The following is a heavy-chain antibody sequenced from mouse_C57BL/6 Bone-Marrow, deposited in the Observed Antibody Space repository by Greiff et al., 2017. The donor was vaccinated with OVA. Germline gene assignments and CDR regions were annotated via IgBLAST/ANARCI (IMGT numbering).Heavy chain of an antibody. Sequence: QVQLKQSGAELVRPGTSVKMSCKASGYTFTNYWIGWAKQRPGHGLEWIGDIYPGGGYTNYNEKFKGKATLTADKSSSTAYMQFSSLTSEDSAIYYCARTSNWDVDYWGQGTSLTVSS. CDR2: IYPGGGYT. J-gene: IGHJ2*02. D-gene: IGHD4-1*01. CDR1: GYTFTNYW. V-gene: IGHV1-63*01. CDR3: ARTSNWDVDY.